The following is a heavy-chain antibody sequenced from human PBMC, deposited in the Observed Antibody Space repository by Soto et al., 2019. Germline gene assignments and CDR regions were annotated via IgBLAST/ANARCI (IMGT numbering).Heavy chain of an antibody. V-gene: IGHV3-74*01. D-gene: IGHD2-2*01. CDR3: VKVLARGVGVPRFYFDS. J-gene: IGHJ4*02. CDR2: INADGTST. Sequence: GGSLRLSCAASGFTFSNSWMHWVRQVSGKGLEWVSRINADGTSTSYADSVKGRFTFSRDNAKNTLYLHVNSLRAEDTAVYYCVKVLARGVGVPRFYFDSWGQGALVTVSS. CDR1: GFTFSNSW.